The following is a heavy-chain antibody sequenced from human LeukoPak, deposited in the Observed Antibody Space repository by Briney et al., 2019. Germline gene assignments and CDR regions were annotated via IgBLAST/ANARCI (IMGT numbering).Heavy chain of an antibody. D-gene: IGHD6-19*01. CDR3: ARSRKGEQWLKTPFDY. J-gene: IGHJ4*02. CDR2: INPSGGST. CDR1: GYTFTSYY. Sequence: ASVKVSCKASGYTFTSYYMHWVRQAPGQGLEWMGIINPSGGSTSYAQKFQGRVTMTRDTSTSTVYMELSSLRSEDTAVYYCARSRKGEQWLKTPFDYWGQGTLVTVSS. V-gene: IGHV1-46*01.